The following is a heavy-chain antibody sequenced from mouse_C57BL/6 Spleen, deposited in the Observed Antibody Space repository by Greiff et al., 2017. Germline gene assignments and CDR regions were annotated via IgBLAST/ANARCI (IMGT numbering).Heavy chain of an antibody. D-gene: IGHD1-1*01. CDR3: ARGDYYGSYY. V-gene: IGHV1-52*01. J-gene: IGHJ2*01. Sequence: QVQLQQSGAELVRPGSSVKLSCKASGYTFTSYWMHWVKQRPIQGLEWIGNIDPSDSETHYNQKFKDKATLTVDNSSSTAYMQLSSLTSEDSAVYYCARGDYYGSYYWGQGTTLTVSS. CDR2: IDPSDSET. CDR1: GYTFTSYW.